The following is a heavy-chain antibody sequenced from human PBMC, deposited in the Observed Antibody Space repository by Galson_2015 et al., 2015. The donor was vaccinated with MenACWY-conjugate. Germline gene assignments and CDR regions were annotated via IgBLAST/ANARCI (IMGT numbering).Heavy chain of an antibody. Sequence: SLRLSCAASGFTFNNYAMNWVRQVPGKGLECVSVIGNSGGSTSYADSVKGRFTISRDNSKNTLYLQMNSLRAEDTAVYYCAKGVWGTFDYWGQGTLVTVSS. D-gene: IGHD3-16*01. CDR1: GFTFNNYA. J-gene: IGHJ4*02. CDR2: IGNSGGST. V-gene: IGHV3-23*01. CDR3: AKGVWGTFDY.